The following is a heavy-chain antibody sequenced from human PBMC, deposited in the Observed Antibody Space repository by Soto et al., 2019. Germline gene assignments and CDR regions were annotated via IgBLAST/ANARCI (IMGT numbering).Heavy chain of an antibody. V-gene: IGHV1-8*01. D-gene: IGHD2-8*01. J-gene: IGHJ5*02. CDR2: MNPDSGNT. CDR3: ARRRGSNGWFDL. CDR1: GYTFINYD. Sequence: QVQLVQSGAEVKKPGASVKVSCKASGYTFINYDINWVRQAPGQGLEWVGWMNPDSGNTGYAQNFQGRVTMTGNTSISSVYMELSSLTSEDTAVYYCARRRGSNGWFDLWGQGTLVTVS.